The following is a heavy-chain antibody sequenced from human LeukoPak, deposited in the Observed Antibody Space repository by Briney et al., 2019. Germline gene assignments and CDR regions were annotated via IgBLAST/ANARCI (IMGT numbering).Heavy chain of an antibody. D-gene: IGHD2-2*01. J-gene: IGHJ4*02. V-gene: IGHV1-8*01. CDR1: GYTFTSYD. CDR3: ARVVSDCSSTSCYHIDY. Sequence: AASVKVSCKASGYTFTSYDINWVRQATGQGLEWMGWMNPNSGNTGYAQKFQGRVTMTRNTSISTAYMELSSLRSEDTAVYYCARVVSDCSSTSCYHIDYWGQGTLVTVSS. CDR2: MNPNSGNT.